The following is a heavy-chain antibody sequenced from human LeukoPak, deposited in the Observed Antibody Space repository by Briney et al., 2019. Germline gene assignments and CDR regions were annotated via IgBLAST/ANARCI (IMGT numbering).Heavy chain of an antibody. Sequence: GGSLRLSCATSGFTFSNAWMTWVRQAPGQGLEWVGRMKGKTDGEATDYAAPVKGRFSISRDDSKNTLYLQMNSLKTEDTAVYYCTTQQTALGYCTSTSCYPDFYYYGMDVWGQGTTVTVSS. J-gene: IGHJ6*02. V-gene: IGHV3-15*01. CDR1: GFTFSNAW. D-gene: IGHD2-2*01. CDR2: MKGKTDGEAT. CDR3: TTQQTALGYCTSTSCYPDFYYYGMDV.